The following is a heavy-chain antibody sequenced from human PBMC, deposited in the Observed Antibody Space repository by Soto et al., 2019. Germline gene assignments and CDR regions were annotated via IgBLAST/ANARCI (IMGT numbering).Heavy chain of an antibody. CDR3: ARIHFGDEPSYYYYGMDV. CDR1: SGSFSSGDYY. Sequence: QVQLQESAPGVVKPSQTLSLTCTVSSGSFSSGDYYWSWVRQPPGKGLEWIGYIYYTGSTFNNPSLKSRLSISIDTSKTQFSLKLSSVTAADTAVYYCARIHFGDEPSYYYYGMDVWGQGTTVTVSS. D-gene: IGHD4-17*01. CDR2: IYYTGST. J-gene: IGHJ6*02. V-gene: IGHV4-30-4*01.